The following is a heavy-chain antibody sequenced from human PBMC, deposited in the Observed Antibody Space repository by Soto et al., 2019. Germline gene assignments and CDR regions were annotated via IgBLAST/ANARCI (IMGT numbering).Heavy chain of an antibody. CDR2: ISGSGGST. CDR3: AKVGELLWFGEAPYYFDY. V-gene: IGHV3-23*01. J-gene: IGHJ4*02. CDR1: GFTFSSYA. D-gene: IGHD3-10*01. Sequence: PGGSLRLSCAASGFTFSSYAMSWVRQAPGKGLEWVSAISGSGGSTYYADSVKGRFTISRDNSKNTLYLQMNSLRAEDTAVYYCAKVGELLWFGEAPYYFDYWGQGTLVTVSS.